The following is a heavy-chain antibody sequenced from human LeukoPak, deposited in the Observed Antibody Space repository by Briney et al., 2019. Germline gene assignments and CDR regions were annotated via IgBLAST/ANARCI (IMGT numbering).Heavy chain of an antibody. CDR3: AKVQFWSGYPSFFDY. J-gene: IGHJ4*02. CDR2: ISGSGGST. D-gene: IGHD3-3*01. CDR1: GFTFSSYA. Sequence: PGGSLRLSCAASGFTFSSYAMSWVRQAPGKGLEWVSGISGSGGSTYYADSVKGRFTISRDNSKNTLYLQMNSLRAEDTAVYYCAKVQFWSGYPSFFDYWGQGTLVTVSS. V-gene: IGHV3-23*01.